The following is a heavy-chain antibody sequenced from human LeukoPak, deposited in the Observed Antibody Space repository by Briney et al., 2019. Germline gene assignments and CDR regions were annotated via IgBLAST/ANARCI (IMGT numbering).Heavy chain of an antibody. CDR2: IYYSGST. CDR1: GGSISEISYY. V-gene: IGHV4-39*01. CDR3: ARQGVVGATGFDF. J-gene: IGHJ4*02. Sequence: ETLSLTCSVSGGSISEISYYWGWIRQPPGKGLEWIGNIYYSGSTYDNPSLESRVVISVDTSRNQFSLKLTSVTARDTAVYYCARQGVVGATGFDFWGQGILVTVSS. D-gene: IGHD1-26*01.